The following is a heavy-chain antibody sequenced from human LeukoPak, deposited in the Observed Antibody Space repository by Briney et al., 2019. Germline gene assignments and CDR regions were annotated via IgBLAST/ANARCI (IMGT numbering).Heavy chain of an antibody. CDR3: ASGHAEGYGSGGSCYSRNWFDP. D-gene: IGHD2-15*01. J-gene: IGHJ5*02. CDR1: GGSISSYY. CDR2: IYYSGST. Sequence: PSETLSLTCTVSGGSISSYYWSWIRQPPGKGLEWIGYIYYSGSTNYNPSLKSRVTISVDTSKNQFSLKLSSVTAADTAVYYCASGHAEGYGSGGSCYSRNWFDPWGQGTLVTVSS. V-gene: IGHV4-59*01.